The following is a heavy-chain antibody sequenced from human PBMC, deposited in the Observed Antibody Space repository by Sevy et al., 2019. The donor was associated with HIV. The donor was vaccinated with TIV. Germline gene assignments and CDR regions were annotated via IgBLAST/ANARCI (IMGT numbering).Heavy chain of an antibody. CDR1: GGSFSSSSYY. Sequence: SETLSLTCTVSGGSFSSSSYYWNWIRQPAGRGLEWIGRIYTTGSTNYNPSLKSRVTMSVDTSKNQFSLKLSSVTAVDTAVYYCAGRIAVAAFDYWGQGNLVTVSS. CDR3: AGRIAVAAFDY. D-gene: IGHD6-19*01. CDR2: IYTTGST. V-gene: IGHV4-61*02. J-gene: IGHJ4*02.